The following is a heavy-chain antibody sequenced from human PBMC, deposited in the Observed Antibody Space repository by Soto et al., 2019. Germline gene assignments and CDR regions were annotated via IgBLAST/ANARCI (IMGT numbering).Heavy chain of an antibody. V-gene: IGHV3-33*01. CDR3: ASGSNYGSGSYYDY. D-gene: IGHD3-10*01. CDR2: IWYDGSNK. J-gene: IGHJ4*02. Sequence: QVQLVESGGGVVQPGRSLRLSCAASGFTFSSYGMHWVRQAPGKGLEWVAVIWYDGSNKYYADSVKGRFTISRDNSKNTLYLQMNSLRAEDTAVYYCASGSNYGSGSYYDYWGQGTLVTVSS. CDR1: GFTFSSYG.